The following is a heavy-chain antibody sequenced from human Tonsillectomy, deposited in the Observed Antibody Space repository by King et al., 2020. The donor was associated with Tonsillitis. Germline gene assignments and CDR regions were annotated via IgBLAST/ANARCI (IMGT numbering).Heavy chain of an antibody. CDR2: IRSKPDGGTT. D-gene: IGHD2-15*01. CDR1: GFTFNNAW. J-gene: IGHJ4*02. Sequence: EVQLVESGGGLVKPGGSLRLSCAASGFTFNNAWMSWVRQAPGKGLEWVGRIRSKPDGGTTDYGAPVKGRFAISRDDSKNTLFLQMNSLKTEDTALYYCTTDTGLWWSLGYWGQGTLVTVSS. V-gene: IGHV3-15*01. CDR3: TTDTGLWWSLGY.